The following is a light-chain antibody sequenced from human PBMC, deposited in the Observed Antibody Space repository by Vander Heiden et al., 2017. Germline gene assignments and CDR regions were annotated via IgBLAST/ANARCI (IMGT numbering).Light chain of an antibody. V-gene: IGKV1-39*01. CDR3: QLIDVTPGIT. CDR2: SAS. J-gene: IGKJ5*01. Sequence: DIRMTQSPSSLSASVGDRVTISCRASQSISTSLNWYQQKPGKAPKLLIYSASTLHSGVPSRFSGSVSGSHFTLTIESLQPEDFATYYCQLIDVTPGITFGQGTLLEL. CDR1: QSISTS.